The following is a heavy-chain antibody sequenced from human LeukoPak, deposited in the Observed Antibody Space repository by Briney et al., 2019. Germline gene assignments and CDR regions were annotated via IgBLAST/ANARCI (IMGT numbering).Heavy chain of an antibody. V-gene: IGHV3-7*04. D-gene: IGHD2-21*01. CDR3: ARDIYGGHDY. Sequence: GGSLRLSCAASGVTFSNYWMSWGRQAPGKGLEWVANINQDGSEKSYVDSVEGRFTISRDNAKKSLHLHVNSLRAEDTAVYYCARDIYGGHDYWGQGTLLTVSS. J-gene: IGHJ4*02. CDR1: GVTFSNYW. CDR2: INQDGSEK.